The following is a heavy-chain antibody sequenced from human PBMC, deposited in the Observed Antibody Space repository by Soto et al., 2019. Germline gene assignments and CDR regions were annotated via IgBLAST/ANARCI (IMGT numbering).Heavy chain of an antibody. CDR2: MNPNSGNT. J-gene: IGHJ4*02. D-gene: IGHD3-3*01. CDR1: GYTFTIYD. CDR3: IRGFLEWPLDY. Sequence: ASVKVSCKASGYTFTIYDINWVLQATGQGLEWMGWMNPNSGNTGYAQKFQGRVTMTRNTSISTAYMELSSLRSEDTAVYYCIRGFLEWPLDYWGQGTLVTVSS. V-gene: IGHV1-8*01.